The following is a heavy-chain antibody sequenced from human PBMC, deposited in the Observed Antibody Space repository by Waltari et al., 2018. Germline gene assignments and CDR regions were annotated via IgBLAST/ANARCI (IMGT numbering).Heavy chain of an antibody. Sequence: VQLQESDPGLVKPSETLSLTCSVSGGAISGYYVSWIRQAPGKKLEWIGNIYYTGSTNSNPSLNSRATIPLHPPKNPLSLLLDSMTAADTAVYYCARGHLNSPFDDWGQGAMVAVSS. CDR1: GGAISGYY. CDR2: IYYTGST. D-gene: IGHD1-7*01. J-gene: IGHJ3*01. V-gene: IGHV4-59*01. CDR3: ARGHLNSPFDD.